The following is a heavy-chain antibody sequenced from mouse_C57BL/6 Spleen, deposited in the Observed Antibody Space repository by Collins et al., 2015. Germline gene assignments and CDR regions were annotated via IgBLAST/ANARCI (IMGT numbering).Heavy chain of an antibody. CDR1: GFTFSSYA. Sequence: GFTFSSYAMSWVRQTPEKRLEWVAYISSGGDYIYYADTVKGRFTISRDNARNTLYLQMSSLKSEDTAMYYCTRVNYGSSLYYFDYWGQGTTLTVSS. J-gene: IGHJ2*01. CDR3: TRVNYGSSLYYFDY. D-gene: IGHD1-1*01. V-gene: IGHV5-9-1*02. CDR2: ISSGGDYI.